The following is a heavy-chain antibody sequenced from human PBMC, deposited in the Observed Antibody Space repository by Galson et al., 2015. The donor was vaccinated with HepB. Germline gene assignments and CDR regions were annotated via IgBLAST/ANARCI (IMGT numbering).Heavy chain of an antibody. CDR3: AAWELSDDSSSSPDAFDI. Sequence: LSLTCAVSGGSISSSNWWSWVRQPPGKGLEWIGEIYHSGSTNYNPSLKSRVTISVDKSKNQFSLKLSSVTAADTAVYYCAAWELSDDSSSSPDAFDIWGQGTMVTVSS. CDR1: GGSISSSNW. V-gene: IGHV4-4*02. D-gene: IGHD6-6*01. CDR2: IYHSGST. J-gene: IGHJ3*02.